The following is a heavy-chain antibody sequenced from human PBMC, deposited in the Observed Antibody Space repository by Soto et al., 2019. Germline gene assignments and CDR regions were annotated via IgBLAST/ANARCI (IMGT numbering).Heavy chain of an antibody. V-gene: IGHV6-1*01. D-gene: IGHD4-17*01. CDR3: ARDSPGYGDYVLFDY. Sequence: SQTLSLTCAISGDSVSSNSVAWNWIRQSPSRGLEWLGRTYYRSKWSNDYAVSVESRITINPDTSKNQFSLQLDSVTPENTAVYYCARDSPGYGDYVLFDYWGQGTRVTVSS. CDR1: GDSVSSNSVA. CDR2: TYYRSKWSN. J-gene: IGHJ4*02.